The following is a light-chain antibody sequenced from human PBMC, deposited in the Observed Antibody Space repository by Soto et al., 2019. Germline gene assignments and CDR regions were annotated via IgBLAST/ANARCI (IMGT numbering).Light chain of an antibody. J-gene: IGKJ4*01. V-gene: IGKV3-15*01. CDR1: QSVSSH. CDR2: EAS. Sequence: EIVMTQSPATLSVSPGERATLSCRASQSVSSHLAWYQQKLGQAPRLLIYEASTRATGIPARFSGSGSGTXXXXXXXSLQSEDFAVYYCQQYNKWPLTFGGGTKVEVK. CDR3: QQYNKWPLT.